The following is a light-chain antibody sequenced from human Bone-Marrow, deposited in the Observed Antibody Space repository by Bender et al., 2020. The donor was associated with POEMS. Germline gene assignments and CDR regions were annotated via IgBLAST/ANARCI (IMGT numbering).Light chain of an antibody. V-gene: IGLV1-50*01. CDR1: SSNIGGDYH. J-gene: IGLJ3*02. CDR2: DNS. CDR3: AAWDDSLNGHWV. Sequence: QSVLTQPPSVSGAPGQTVTISCTGTSSNIGGDYHVHWYQHLPGTAPKLLIYDNSARPSGIPDRFSGSKSGTSASLVISGLQSEDEADYYCAAWDDSLNGHWVIGGGTKLTVL.